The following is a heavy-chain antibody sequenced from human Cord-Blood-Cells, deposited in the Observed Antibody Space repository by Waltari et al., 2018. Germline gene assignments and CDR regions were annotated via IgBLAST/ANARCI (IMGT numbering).Heavy chain of an antibody. V-gene: IGHV4-39*01. CDR2: IYYSGST. Sequence: QLQLQESGPGLVKPSETLSLTCTVSGGSIRSSSYSWGWIRQPPGKGLEWIGSIYYSGSTYYNPSLKSRVTISVDTSKNQFSLKLSSVTAADTAVYYCARLQGLGMGDYWGQGTLVTVSS. CDR3: ARLQGLGMGDY. D-gene: IGHD7-27*01. CDR1: GGSIRSSSYS. J-gene: IGHJ4*02.